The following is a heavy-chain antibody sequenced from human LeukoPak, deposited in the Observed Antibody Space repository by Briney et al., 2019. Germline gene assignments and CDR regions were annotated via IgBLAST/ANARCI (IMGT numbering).Heavy chain of an antibody. CDR2: INPNSGGT. J-gene: IGHJ5*02. CDR1: GYTFTGYY. V-gene: IGHV1-2*04. Sequence: ASVKVSCKASGYTFTGYYMHWVRQAPGQGLEWMGWINPNSGGTNYAQKFQGWVTMTRDTSISTAYMELSRLRSDDTAVYYCARAGRVRGDNNWFDPWGQGTLVTVSS. CDR3: ARAGRVRGDNNWFDP. D-gene: IGHD3-10*01.